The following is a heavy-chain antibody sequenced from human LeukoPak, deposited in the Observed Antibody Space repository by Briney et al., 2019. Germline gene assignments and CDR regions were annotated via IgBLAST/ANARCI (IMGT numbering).Heavy chain of an antibody. CDR1: GYTFTGYY. CDR3: ARGSEYFGSWTYDYFDY. Sequence: ASVKVSCKASGYTFTGYYMHWVRQAPGQGLEWMGWINPNSGGTNYAQKFQGRVTMTRDTSIDTAYMELSRLRSDDTAVFYCARGSEYFGSWTYDYFDYWGEGTLVTVSS. V-gene: IGHV1-2*02. D-gene: IGHD3-10*01. J-gene: IGHJ4*02. CDR2: INPNSGGT.